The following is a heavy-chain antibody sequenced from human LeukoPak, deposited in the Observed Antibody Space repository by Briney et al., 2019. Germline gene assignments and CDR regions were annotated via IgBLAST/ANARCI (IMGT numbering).Heavy chain of an antibody. J-gene: IGHJ3*02. CDR2: IYYSGST. CDR1: GGSVSSGSYC. V-gene: IGHV4-61*01. CDR3: ARALGYCSGGSCRTYAFDI. Sequence: PSETLSLTCTVSGGSVSSGSYCWSWIRQPPGKGLEWIGYIYYSGSTNYNPSLKSRVTISVDTSKNQFSLKLSSVTAADTAVYYCARALGYCSGGSCRTYAFDIWGQGTMVTVSS. D-gene: IGHD2-15*01.